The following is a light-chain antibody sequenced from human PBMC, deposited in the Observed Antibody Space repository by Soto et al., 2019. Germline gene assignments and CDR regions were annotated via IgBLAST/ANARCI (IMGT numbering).Light chain of an antibody. CDR2: SND. CDR1: SSNIGSNP. CDR3: AAWDDSLNGPV. V-gene: IGLV1-44*01. Sequence: QLVLTQPPSASGTPGQRVTISCSGSSSNIGSNPVNWYHQLPGTAPKLLIYSNDQRPSGVPDRFSGSKSGTSASLAISGLQSEDEADYYCAAWDDSLNGPVFGGGTKLTVL. J-gene: IGLJ3*02.